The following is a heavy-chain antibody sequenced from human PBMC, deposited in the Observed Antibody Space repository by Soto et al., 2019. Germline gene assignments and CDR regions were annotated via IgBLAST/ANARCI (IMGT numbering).Heavy chain of an antibody. Sequence: SQTLSLTCAISGDSVSSNSAAWNWIRQSPSRGLEWLGRTYYRSKWYNDYAVSVKSRITINPDTSKNQFSPQLNSVTPEDTAVYYCAREAYNWNYNYYYYYGMDVWGQGTTVTVSS. D-gene: IGHD1-7*01. CDR1: GDSVSSNSAA. V-gene: IGHV6-1*01. CDR3: AREAYNWNYNYYYYYGMDV. CDR2: TYYRSKWYN. J-gene: IGHJ6*02.